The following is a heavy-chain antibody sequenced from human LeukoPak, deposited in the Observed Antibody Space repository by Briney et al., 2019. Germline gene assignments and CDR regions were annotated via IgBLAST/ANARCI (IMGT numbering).Heavy chain of an antibody. Sequence: SETLSLTCTVSGGSISSSSYYWSWIRQPPGKGLEWIGYIYYSGSTNYNPSLKSRVTISVDTSKNQFSLKLSSVTAADTAVYYCARGMGAAPKVAFDIWGQGTMVTVSS. D-gene: IGHD6-6*01. CDR1: GGSISSSSYY. CDR3: ARGMGAAPKVAFDI. CDR2: IYYSGST. J-gene: IGHJ3*02. V-gene: IGHV4-61*01.